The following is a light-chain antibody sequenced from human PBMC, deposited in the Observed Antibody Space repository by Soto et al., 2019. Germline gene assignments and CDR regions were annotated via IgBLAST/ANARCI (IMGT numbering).Light chain of an antibody. Sequence: QSVLTQPASVSGSLGQSITISCTGTRSDVGGYDYVSWYQHRPGEAPKLMIYDVSLRPSGVSDRFSGSKSGNTASLAISGLQAEDEGDYYCTSYTGGSTLVVFGGGTKLTV. CDR3: TSYTGGSTLVV. V-gene: IGLV2-14*03. J-gene: IGLJ2*01. CDR1: RSDVGGYDY. CDR2: DVS.